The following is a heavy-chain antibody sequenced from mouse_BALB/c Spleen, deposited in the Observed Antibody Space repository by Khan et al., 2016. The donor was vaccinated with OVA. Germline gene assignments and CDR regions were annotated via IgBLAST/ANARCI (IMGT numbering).Heavy chain of an antibody. D-gene: IGHD1-1*01. J-gene: IGHJ3*01. V-gene: IGHV1-9*01. CDR2: ILPGSGRN. CDR1: GYTFSSYW. CDR3: ARGNYYGSSSWFGY. Sequence: QVQLKESGAELMKPGASVKISCKATGYTFSSYWIEWVKQRPGHGLEWIGEILPGSGRNNYNEKFKGKATFTADISSNTAYMQLSNLTSDDSAVYYCARGNYYGSSSWFGYWGQGTLVTVSA.